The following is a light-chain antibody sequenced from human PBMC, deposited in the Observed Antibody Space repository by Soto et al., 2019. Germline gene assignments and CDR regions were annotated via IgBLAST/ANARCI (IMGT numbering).Light chain of an antibody. Sequence: EIVMTQSPATLSVSRGERATLSCRASQNVTSKLAWYQHKPGQAPRLLIYGASTRATGIPARFSGSGSGTEFTLTISSLQSEDFAVYYCQQYNNWLYTFGQGTKLEIK. CDR3: QQYNNWLYT. J-gene: IGKJ2*01. CDR2: GAS. V-gene: IGKV3-15*01. CDR1: QNVTSK.